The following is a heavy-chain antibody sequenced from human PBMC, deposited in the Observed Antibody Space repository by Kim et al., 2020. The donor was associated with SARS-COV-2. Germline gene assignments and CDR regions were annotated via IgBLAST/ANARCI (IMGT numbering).Heavy chain of an antibody. D-gene: IGHD5-18*01. Sequence: GGSLRLSCAASGFTFSNYWMHWVRQAPGKGLVWVSPINSDGSSTTYADSVKGRFTISRDNAKNTLYLQMNSLRAEDTAVYYCARGMDTAMFTPWGYWGQGTLVTVSS. CDR1: GFTFSNYW. CDR2: INSDGSST. J-gene: IGHJ4*02. CDR3: ARGMDTAMFTPWGY. V-gene: IGHV3-74*01.